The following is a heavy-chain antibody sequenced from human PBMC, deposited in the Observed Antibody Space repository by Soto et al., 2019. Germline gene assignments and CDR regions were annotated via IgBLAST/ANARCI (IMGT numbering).Heavy chain of an antibody. CDR2: ISSSSSYI. J-gene: IGHJ6*02. V-gene: IGHV3-21*01. CDR1: GFTFSSYS. CDR3: ARDLQYDCSCGSCKTKYYYGMDV. Sequence: PGGSLRLSCAASGFTFSSYSMNWVRQAPGKGLEWVSSISSSSSYIYYADSVKGRFTISRDNAKNSLYLQMNSLRAEDTAVYYCARDLQYDCSCGSCKTKYYYGMDVWGQGTTVTVAS. D-gene: IGHD2-15*01.